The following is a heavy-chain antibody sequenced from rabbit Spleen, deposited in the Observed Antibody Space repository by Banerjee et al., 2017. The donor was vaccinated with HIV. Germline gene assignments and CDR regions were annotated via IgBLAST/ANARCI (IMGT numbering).Heavy chain of an antibody. Sequence: QSLEESGGDLVKPGASLTLACTASGVSFSSSSYMCWVRQAPGKGLEWIACIDTGSSGFTYFATWAKGRFTCSKTSSTTVTLQMTSLTAADTATYFCARGAGSSSYPTSGMDLWGPGTLVTVS. D-gene: IGHD8-1*01. V-gene: IGHV1S40*01. J-gene: IGHJ6*01. CDR2: IDTGSSGFT. CDR3: ARGAGSSSYPTSGMDL. CDR1: GVSFSSSSY.